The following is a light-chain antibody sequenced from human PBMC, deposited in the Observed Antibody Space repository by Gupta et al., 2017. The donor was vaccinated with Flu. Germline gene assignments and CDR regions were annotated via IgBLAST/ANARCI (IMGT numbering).Light chain of an antibody. CDR3: QSYDNSLSGFWV. CDR1: SSNIGAGYD. Sequence: QSVLTQPPSVSGAPGPRVTISCTGSSSNIGAGYDVHWYQQVPGTAPKLLIYANNNRPSGVPDRFSGSKSGTSASLAITGLQADDEADYYCQSYDNSLSGFWVFGGGTKLTVL. J-gene: IGLJ3*02. V-gene: IGLV1-40*01. CDR2: ANN.